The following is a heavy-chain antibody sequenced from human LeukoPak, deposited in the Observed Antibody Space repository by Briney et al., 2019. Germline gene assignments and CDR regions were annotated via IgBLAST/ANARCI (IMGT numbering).Heavy chain of an antibody. V-gene: IGHV3-74*01. CDR1: GMTFSNHW. CDR3: TTGPSYGYEW. CDR2: IKTDGRTT. J-gene: IGHJ4*02. D-gene: IGHD3-16*01. Sequence: GGSLRLSCAASGMTFSNHWMHWVRQAPGKGLVWVSLIKTDGRTTIYADSVKGRFTISRDNGKSTLYLQMNSLRAVDTAIYYCTTGPSYGYEWWGQGTVVTVSS.